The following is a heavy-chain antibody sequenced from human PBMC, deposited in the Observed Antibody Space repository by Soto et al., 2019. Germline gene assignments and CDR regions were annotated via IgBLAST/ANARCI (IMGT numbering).Heavy chain of an antibody. CDR3: ALGYRSGGSCYSKINWFDP. V-gene: IGHV1-69*13. J-gene: IGHJ5*02. D-gene: IGHD2-15*01. CDR1: GGTFSSYA. CDR2: IIPIFGTA. Sequence: SVKFSCKASGGTFSSYAISWVRQAHGQGLEWMGGIIPIFGTANYAQKFQGRDTITADESTSTAYMELSSLRSEDTAVYYCALGYRSGGSCYSKINWFDPWGQGTLVTVSS.